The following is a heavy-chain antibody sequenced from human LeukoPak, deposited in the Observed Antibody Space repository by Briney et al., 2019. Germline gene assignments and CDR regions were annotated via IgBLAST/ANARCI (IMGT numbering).Heavy chain of an antibody. CDR3: AKDVWDIVVVPAASSDY. CDR2: ISGSGGST. D-gene: IGHD2-2*01. J-gene: IGHJ4*02. CDR1: GFTFSSYA. Sequence: GGSLRLSCAASGFTFSSYAMSWVRQAPGKGLEWVSAISGSGGSTYYADSVKGRFTISRGNSKNTLYLQMNSLRAEDTAVYYCAKDVWDIVVVPAASSDYWGQGTLVTVSS. V-gene: IGHV3-23*01.